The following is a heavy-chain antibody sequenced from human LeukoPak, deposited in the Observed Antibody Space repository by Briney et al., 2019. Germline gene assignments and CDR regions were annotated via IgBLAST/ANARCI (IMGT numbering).Heavy chain of an antibody. CDR2: IHAITTTI. V-gene: IGHV3-48*03. J-gene: IGHJ6*04. CDR1: GFNFDRYE. CDR3: AKWYPGNMDV. Sequence: SGGSLRLSCAASGFNFDRYEFTWVRQAPGKGLEWVSYIHAITTTIYYADSVKGRFSISRDNAKSSLYLQMNSLRAQDTAVYYCAKWYPGNMDVWGKGTTVTVSS. D-gene: IGHD2-2*01.